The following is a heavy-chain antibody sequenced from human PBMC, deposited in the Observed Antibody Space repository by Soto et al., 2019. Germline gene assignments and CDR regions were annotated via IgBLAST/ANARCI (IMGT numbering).Heavy chain of an antibody. D-gene: IGHD4-17*01. V-gene: IGHV4-30-4*01. Sequence: QVQLQESGPGLVKPSQTLSLTCTVSGGSMSSGIYYWSWIRQPPGKGLECIGITSYSGTTYYNTSIWSRVSMSVATSKTQSSLHVNSVTAADTAVYYCAIMGPPVTGMYYFGHWGQGTLVTAS. CDR3: AIMGPPVTGMYYFGH. CDR1: GGSMSSGIYY. J-gene: IGHJ4*02. CDR2: TSYSGTT.